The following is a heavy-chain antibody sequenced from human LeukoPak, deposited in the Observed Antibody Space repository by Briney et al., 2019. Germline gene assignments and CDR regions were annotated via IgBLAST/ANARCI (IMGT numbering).Heavy chain of an antibody. D-gene: IGHD2/OR15-2a*01. CDR1: GGSISSGDYY. J-gene: IGHJ4*02. CDR3: ASVREASISPYFDY. Sequence: SETLPLTCTVSGGSISSGDYYWSWIRQHPGKGLEWIGYIYYSGTAYYHPSLKSRVSISVDTSKNQFSLRLSSVTAADTAVYYCASVREASISPYFDYWGQGTLVTVSS. CDR2: IYYSGTA. V-gene: IGHV4-31*03.